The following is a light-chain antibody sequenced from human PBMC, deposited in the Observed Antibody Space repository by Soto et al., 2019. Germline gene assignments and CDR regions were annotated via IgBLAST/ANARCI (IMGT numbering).Light chain of an antibody. J-gene: IGKJ4*01. CDR1: QSISNW. CDR2: KAS. V-gene: IGKV1-5*03. Sequence: DIQMTQSPSTLSASVGDRVTITCRASQSISNWLAWYQQKPGKAPKLLIYKASSLESGVPSRFSGSGSGTEFTITISSLQPDDFATYYCQQYDTFLTFGGGTKVEIK. CDR3: QQYDTFLT.